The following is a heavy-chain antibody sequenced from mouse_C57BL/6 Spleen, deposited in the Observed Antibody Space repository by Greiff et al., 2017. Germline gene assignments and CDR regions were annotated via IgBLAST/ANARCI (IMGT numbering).Heavy chain of an antibody. J-gene: IGHJ4*01. CDR3: ARDGNYDAMDY. D-gene: IGHD2-1*01. Sequence: EVKLMESEGGLVQPGRSMKLSCTASGFTFSDYYMAWVRQVPEKGLEWVANINYDGSSTYYLDSLKSRFIISRDNAKNILYLQMSSLKSEDTATYYCARDGNYDAMDYWGQGTSVTVSS. V-gene: IGHV5-16*01. CDR1: GFTFSDYY. CDR2: INYDGSST.